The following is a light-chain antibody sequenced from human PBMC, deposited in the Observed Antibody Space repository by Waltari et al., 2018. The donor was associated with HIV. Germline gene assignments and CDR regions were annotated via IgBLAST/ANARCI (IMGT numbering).Light chain of an antibody. CDR3: AAWDDSLNGPV. CDR2: SNN. Sequence: QSVLTQPPSASGTPGQRVTISCSGSSSNIGSNSVNWYQQLPGTAPKLLIYSNNQRPSGVPGRCSCTKSGTSASLAISGLQSEDEADYYCAAWDDSLNGPVFGGGTKLTVL. CDR1: SSNIGSNS. J-gene: IGLJ3*02. V-gene: IGLV1-44*01.